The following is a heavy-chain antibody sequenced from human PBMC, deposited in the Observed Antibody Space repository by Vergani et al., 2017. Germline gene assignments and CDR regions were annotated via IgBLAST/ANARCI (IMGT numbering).Heavy chain of an antibody. V-gene: IGHV1-69*04. J-gene: IGHJ3*02. CDR1: GGTFSSYA. CDR3: ARVRRYFDWFHAFDI. Sequence: QVQLVQSGAEVKKPGSSVKVSCKASGGTFSSYAISWVRQAPGQGLEWMGRIIPILGIANYAQKFQGRVMITADKSTSTAYMELSSLRSDDTAVYYCARVRRYFDWFHAFDIWGQGTMVTVSS. D-gene: IGHD3-9*01. CDR2: IIPILGIA.